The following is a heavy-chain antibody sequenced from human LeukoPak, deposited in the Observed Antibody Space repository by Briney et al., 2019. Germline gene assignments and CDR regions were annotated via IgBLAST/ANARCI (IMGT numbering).Heavy chain of an antibody. CDR2: IYYSGST. CDR1: YDSIISSRNY. J-gene: IGHJ5*02. D-gene: IGHD3-3*01. V-gene: IGHV4-39*07. Sequence: SETLSLTCTVSYDSIISSRNYWGWIRQSPGKGLEWIGNIYYSGSTQYNPSLQSRVTISVDTSKNQFSLKLTSISAADTAVYYCARVFSYPLRAPFDPWGQGTLVTVSS. CDR3: ARVFSYPLRAPFDP.